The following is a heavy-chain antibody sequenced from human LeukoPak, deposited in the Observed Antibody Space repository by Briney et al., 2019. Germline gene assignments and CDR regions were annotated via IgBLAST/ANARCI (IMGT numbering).Heavy chain of an antibody. Sequence: GGSLRLSCAASGFSLSNYGLHWVRQGPGKGLEWLAVINYDGNNRYYADSVKGRFTISKDSSENTLYLQMNSLRADDTAMYYCARWGGTRQFYFDYWGQGTLATVSS. CDR3: ARWGGTRQFYFDY. D-gene: IGHD3-16*01. CDR2: INYDGNNR. J-gene: IGHJ4*02. V-gene: IGHV3-33*01. CDR1: GFSLSNYG.